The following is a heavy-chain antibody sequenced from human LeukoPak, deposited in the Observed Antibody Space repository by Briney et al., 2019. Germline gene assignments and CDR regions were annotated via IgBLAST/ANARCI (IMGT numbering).Heavy chain of an antibody. V-gene: IGHV1-46*01. J-gene: IGHJ4*02. D-gene: IGHD3-10*01. CDR2: INPSGGST. CDR3: ARGSSRVTMVRGVLDY. CDR1: GYTFTSYY. Sequence: ASVKVSCKASGYTFTSYYMHWVRQAPGQGLEWMGIINPSGGSTSYAQKFQGRVTMTRDTSTSTVYVELSSLRSEDTAVYYCARGSSRVTMVRGVLDYWGQGTLVTVSS.